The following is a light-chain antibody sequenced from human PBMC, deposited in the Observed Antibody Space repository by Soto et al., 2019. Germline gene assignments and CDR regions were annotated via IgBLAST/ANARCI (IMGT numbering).Light chain of an antibody. J-gene: IGLJ2*01. CDR1: SSNIGAGYD. CDR3: LSFDSSLSVV. Sequence: QSVLTQPPSVSGAPGQRVTISCTGSSSNIGAGYDVHWYQQLPGRAPKLLIYGNTNRPSGVPDRFSGSKSGTSASLAITGLQAEDEDDYCCLSFDSSLSVVFGGGTKLTVL. CDR2: GNT. V-gene: IGLV1-40*01.